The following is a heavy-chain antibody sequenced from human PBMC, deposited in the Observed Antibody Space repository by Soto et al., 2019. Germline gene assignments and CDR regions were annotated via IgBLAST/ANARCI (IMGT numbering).Heavy chain of an antibody. J-gene: IGHJ6*02. CDR3: ASVRGGYYYAMDV. D-gene: IGHD3-10*02. V-gene: IGHV4-4*02. Sequence: SETLSLTCAVSGGSISSSNWWSWVRQPPGKGLEWIGEIYHSGSTNYNPSLKSRVTISVDKSKNQFSLKLSSVTAADTAVYYCASVRGGYYYAMDVWGQGTMVT. CDR2: IYHSGST. CDR1: GGSISSSNW.